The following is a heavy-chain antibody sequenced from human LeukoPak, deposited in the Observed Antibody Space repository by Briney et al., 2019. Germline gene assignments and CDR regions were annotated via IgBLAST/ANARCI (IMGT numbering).Heavy chain of an antibody. D-gene: IGHD2-2*01. J-gene: IGHJ4*02. CDR1: GFTFDDYG. CDR3: ARDFQHSSYCSSTSCYANGLRIAYYFDY. Sequence: GGSLRLSCAASGFTFDDYGMSWVRQAPGKGLEWVSGINWNGGSTGYADSVKGRFTISRDNAKNSLYLQMNSLRAEDTALYYCARDFQHSSYCSSTSCYANGLRIAYYFDYWGQGTLVTVSS. CDR2: INWNGGST. V-gene: IGHV3-20*04.